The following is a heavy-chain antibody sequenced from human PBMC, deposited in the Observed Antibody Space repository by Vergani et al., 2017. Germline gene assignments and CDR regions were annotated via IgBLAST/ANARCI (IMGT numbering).Heavy chain of an antibody. J-gene: IGHJ5*02. Sequence: QVQLVQSGAEVKRPGASVKVSCKASGYTFTGYYLHWVRLAPGQGLEWMGWINTNTGNPTYAQGFTGRFVFSLDTSVSTAYLQISSLKAEDTAVYYCARDNEPLNEKVYDILTGYPSSGWFDPWGQGTLVTVSS. CDR2: INTNTGNP. CDR3: ARDNEPLNEKVYDILTGYPSSGWFDP. V-gene: IGHV7-4-1*02. D-gene: IGHD3-9*01. CDR1: GYTFTGYY.